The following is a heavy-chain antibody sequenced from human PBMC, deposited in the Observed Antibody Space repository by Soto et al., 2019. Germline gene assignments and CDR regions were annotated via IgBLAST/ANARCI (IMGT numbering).Heavy chain of an antibody. D-gene: IGHD2-15*01. CDR3: GRLAEAATGHTDFDF. J-gene: IGHJ4*02. CDR2: IYSSGTT. V-gene: IGHV4-4*07. CDR1: GGSISNYY. Sequence: SETLSLTCTVSGGSISNYYWTWIRQPAGKGLEWIGRIYSSGTTNYNPSLKSRVTVSVDLSNSHFSLSLKSLTAIDTAVSYCGRLAEAATGHTDFDFWGQGTLVTASS.